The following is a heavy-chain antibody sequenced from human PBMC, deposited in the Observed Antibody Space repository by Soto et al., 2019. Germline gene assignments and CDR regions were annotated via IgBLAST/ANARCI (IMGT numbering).Heavy chain of an antibody. D-gene: IGHD3-3*01. CDR2: IYKSATT. CDR3: ARAPVGLDTISYFDY. J-gene: IGHJ4*02. V-gene: IGHV4-30-4*01. Sequence: SETLSLTCSVSGDSISNLDYFWAWIRQPPGQALEYIGYIYKSATTYYRPSLESRMHMSLDATRNHYSLRLTSVTAADTAVYFCARAPVGLDTISYFDYWGQGKLVTVSS. CDR1: GDSISNLDYF.